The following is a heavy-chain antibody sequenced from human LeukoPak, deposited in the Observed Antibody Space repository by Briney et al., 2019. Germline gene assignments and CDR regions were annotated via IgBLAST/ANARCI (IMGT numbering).Heavy chain of an antibody. Sequence: GGSLRLSCAASGYTFSSYAMSWVRQAPGKGLEWVSVISGSGGSTYYADSVKGRFTSSRDNSKNTLYLQMNSLRAEDTAVYYCAKLPTVTYPFDYWGQGTLVTVSS. CDR2: ISGSGGST. CDR3: AKLPTVTYPFDY. J-gene: IGHJ4*02. CDR1: GYTFSSYA. V-gene: IGHV3-23*01. D-gene: IGHD4-17*01.